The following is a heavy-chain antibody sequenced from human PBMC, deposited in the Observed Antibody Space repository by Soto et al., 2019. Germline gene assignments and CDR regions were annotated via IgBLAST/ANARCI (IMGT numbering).Heavy chain of an antibody. J-gene: IGHJ5*02. V-gene: IGHV4-39*07. Sequence: SETLSLTCTVSGGSISSSSYYWGWIRQPPGKGLEWIGSIYYSGSTYYNPSLKSRVTISVDTSKSQFSLKLSSVTAADTAVDYCARGGDILTGSVFDPWGQGTLVTVSS. CDR1: GGSISSSSYY. CDR2: IYYSGST. D-gene: IGHD3-9*01. CDR3: ARGGDILTGSVFDP.